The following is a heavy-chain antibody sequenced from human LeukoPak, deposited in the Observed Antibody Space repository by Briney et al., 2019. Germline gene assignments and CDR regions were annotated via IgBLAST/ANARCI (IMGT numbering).Heavy chain of an antibody. Sequence: PSETLSLTCTVSGGSISSGSYYWSWIRQPAGKGLEWIGRIYTSGSTNYNPSLKSRVTISVDTSKNQFSLKLSSVTAADTAVYYCARELLWWYGVDYWGQGTLVTVSS. CDR1: GGSISSGSYY. J-gene: IGHJ4*02. D-gene: IGHD2-21*01. CDR3: ARELLWWYGVDY. CDR2: IYTSGST. V-gene: IGHV4-61*02.